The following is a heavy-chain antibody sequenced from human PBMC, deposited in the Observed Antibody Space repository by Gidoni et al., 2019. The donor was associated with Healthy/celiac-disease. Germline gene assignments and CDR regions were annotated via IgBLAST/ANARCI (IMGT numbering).Heavy chain of an antibody. Sequence: PGKGLEWVAVISYDGSNKYYADSVKGRFTISRDNSKNTLYLQMNSLRAEDTAVYYCAKDENLYSSSPHAFDIWGQGTMVTVSS. CDR3: AKDENLYSSSPHAFDI. J-gene: IGHJ3*02. CDR2: ISYDGSNK. V-gene: IGHV3-30*18. D-gene: IGHD6-6*01.